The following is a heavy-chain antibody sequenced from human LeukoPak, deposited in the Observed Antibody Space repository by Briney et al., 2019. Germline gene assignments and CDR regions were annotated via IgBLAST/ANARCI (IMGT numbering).Heavy chain of an antibody. D-gene: IGHD1-14*01. Sequence: GGPLRLSCAACGFTFSSYRMNWVRQAPGKGREWVSSISSSSSYIYYADSVKGRFTISRDNAKNSLYLQMNSLRAEDTAVYYCATTRERTSKPYYFDYWGQGTLVTVSS. CDR2: ISSSSSYI. CDR3: ATTRERTSKPYYFDY. J-gene: IGHJ4*02. V-gene: IGHV3-21*01. CDR1: GFTFSSYR.